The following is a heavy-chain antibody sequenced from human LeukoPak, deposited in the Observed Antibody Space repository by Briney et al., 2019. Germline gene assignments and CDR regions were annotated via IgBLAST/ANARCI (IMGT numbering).Heavy chain of an antibody. D-gene: IGHD6-13*01. J-gene: IGHJ5*02. CDR3: ARVGSSSWDSLPNWFDP. V-gene: IGHV4-4*07. CDR1: GASISSYY. CDR2: IYSSRS. Sequence: SETLSLTCTVSGASISSYYWSWIRQPAGKGLEWIGRIYSSRSIYNPSLKSRVTMSVDTSKNQFSLKLSSVTAADTAVYYCARVGSSSWDSLPNWFDPWGQGTLVTVSS.